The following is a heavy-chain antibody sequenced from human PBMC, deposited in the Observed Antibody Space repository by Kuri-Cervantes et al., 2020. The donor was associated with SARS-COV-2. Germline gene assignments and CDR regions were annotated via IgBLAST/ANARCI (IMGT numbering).Heavy chain of an antibody. V-gene: IGHV4-34*01. CDR1: GESASGYF. CDR2: VSQSGST. D-gene: IGHD3-10*01. Sequence: GSLRLSCAMYGESASGYFWSWFRQPPGKGLEWIGEVSQSGSTDYNPSLKSPVTMTLDTSMKHFSLNLSYVTAADTAVYYSARRGLKAREYFESWGQGTLVTVSS. J-gene: IGHJ4*02. CDR3: ARRGLKAREYFES.